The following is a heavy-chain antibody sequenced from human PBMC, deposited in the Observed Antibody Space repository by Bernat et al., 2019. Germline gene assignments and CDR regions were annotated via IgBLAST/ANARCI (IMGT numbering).Heavy chain of an antibody. Sequence: EVHLLESGGALVQAGGSLRLSCEASGFTFSTYAMNWVRQAPGKGLEWVSAISGSGSYTFYADSVKGRFTVSRDNSKNTLYLQMNTLRAEDTALYYCAKPDQPISVITPFDHWGQGTLVTVSS. V-gene: IGHV3-23*01. D-gene: IGHD3-16*01. J-gene: IGHJ4*02. CDR3: AKPDQPISVITPFDH. CDR2: ISGSGSYT. CDR1: GFTFSTYA.